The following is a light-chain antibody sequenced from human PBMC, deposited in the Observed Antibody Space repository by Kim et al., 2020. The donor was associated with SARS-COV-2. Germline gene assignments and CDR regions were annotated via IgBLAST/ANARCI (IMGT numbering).Light chain of an antibody. CDR3: QQYSSSPYT. V-gene: IGKV3-20*01. Sequence: DIVLTQSPGTLSLSPGERATLSCRVSQSIRGSYLAWYQHKPGQAPRLLIYGASSRATGIPDRFSGSGSGTDFTLTISRLDPEDFAVYYCQQYSSSPYTFGQGTKLEIK. CDR1: QSIRGSY. J-gene: IGKJ2*01. CDR2: GAS.